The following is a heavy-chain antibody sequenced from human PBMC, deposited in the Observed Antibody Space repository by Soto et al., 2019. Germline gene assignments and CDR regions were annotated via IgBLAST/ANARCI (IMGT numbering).Heavy chain of an antibody. J-gene: IGHJ3*02. Sequence: GESLKTSCKASGYNFNDYWIGRVRQMPGKGLQWMGIVYPGDSDSRYSPSFQGQVTISADKSISTAYLQWSGLKASDTAMYYCARSVPHSTGLIWGQGTMVTVSS. V-gene: IGHV5-51*01. D-gene: IGHD3-22*01. CDR1: GYNFNDYW. CDR3: ARSVPHSTGLI. CDR2: VYPGDSDS.